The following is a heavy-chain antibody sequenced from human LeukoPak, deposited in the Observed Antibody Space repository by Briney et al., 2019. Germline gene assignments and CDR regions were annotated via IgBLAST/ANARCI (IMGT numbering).Heavy chain of an antibody. D-gene: IGHD2-15*01. CDR1: GFTFSNYA. Sequence: GGSLRLSCAASGFTFSNYAMSWVRQAPGKGLEWVSVISGSGGSTNYADSVKGRFTISRDNSKNTLYLQMNSLRAEDTAVFYCARTGPLAYCSGGSCYAYFDSWGQGTLVTVSS. CDR3: ARTGPLAYCSGGSCYAYFDS. CDR2: ISGSGGST. J-gene: IGHJ4*02. V-gene: IGHV3-23*01.